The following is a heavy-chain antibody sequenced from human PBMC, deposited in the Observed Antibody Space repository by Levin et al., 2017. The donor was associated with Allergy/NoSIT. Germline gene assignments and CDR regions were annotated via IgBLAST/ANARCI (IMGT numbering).Heavy chain of an antibody. V-gene: IGHV3-66*02. CDR3: GGFYFSGNFDY. Sequence: QTGGSLRLSCAVSGFTVNNNYMNWVRQAPGKGLEWVSAVFGSGGTYYADSVKGRFTTSRDISRNTLSLHMDSLRPEDTAVYYCGGFYFSGNFDYWGQGILVTVSS. CDR2: VFGSGGT. D-gene: IGHD2-15*01. J-gene: IGHJ4*02. CDR1: GFTVNNNY.